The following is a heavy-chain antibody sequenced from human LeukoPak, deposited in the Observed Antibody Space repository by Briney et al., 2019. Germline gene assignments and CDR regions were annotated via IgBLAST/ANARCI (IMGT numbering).Heavy chain of an antibody. CDR2: MNPNSGNT. D-gene: IGHD3-10*01. V-gene: IGHV1-8*01. CDR1: GYTFTSYD. CDR3: ARADGSGSYLLPYYFDH. Sequence: ASVKVSCKASGYTFTSYDINWVRQATGQGLEWMGWMNPNSGNTGYAQQFQGRVTMTSNTSISTAYMELSGLRSEDTAVYYCARADGSGSYLLPYYFDHWGQGTLVTVSS. J-gene: IGHJ4*02.